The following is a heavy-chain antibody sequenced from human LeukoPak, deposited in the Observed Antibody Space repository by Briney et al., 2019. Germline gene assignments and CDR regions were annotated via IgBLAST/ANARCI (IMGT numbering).Heavy chain of an antibody. CDR1: GYTFTGYY. V-gene: IGHV1-2*06. Sequence: ASVKVSCKASGYTFTGYYMHWVRQAPGQGLEWMGRINPNSGGTNYAQKFQGRVTMTRDTSISTAYMELSRLRSDDTAVYHCARVVRDGYKTYYFDYWGQGTLVTVSS. J-gene: IGHJ4*02. CDR3: ARVVRDGYKTYYFDY. CDR2: INPNSGGT. D-gene: IGHD5-24*01.